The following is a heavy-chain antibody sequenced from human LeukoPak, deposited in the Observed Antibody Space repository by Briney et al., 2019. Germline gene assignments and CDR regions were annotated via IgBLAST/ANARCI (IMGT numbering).Heavy chain of an antibody. CDR3: AKDQDLKY. CDR2: ISWNSGSI. Sequence: GRSLRLSCAASGFTFDDYAMHWVRQAPGKGLEWVSGISWNSGSIGYADSVKGRFTISRDNAKNSLYLQMNSLRAEDTALYYCAKDQDLKYWGQGTLVTVSS. V-gene: IGHV3-9*01. J-gene: IGHJ4*02. CDR1: GFTFDDYA.